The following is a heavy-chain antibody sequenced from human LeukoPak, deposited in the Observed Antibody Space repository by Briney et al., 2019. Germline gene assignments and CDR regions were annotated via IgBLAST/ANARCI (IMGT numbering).Heavy chain of an antibody. CDR3: ARGGATGAWDY. J-gene: IGHJ4*02. V-gene: IGHV3-74*01. CDR1: GFTFSNNW. CDR2: ITSDGGGT. D-gene: IGHD1-26*01. Sequence: SGGSLRLSCAASGFTFSNNWMHWVRQAPGKGLVWVSLITSDGGGTSYADSVKGRFTISRDNAKNTLYLQMNSLRAEDTAVYYCARGGATGAWDYWGQGILVTLSS.